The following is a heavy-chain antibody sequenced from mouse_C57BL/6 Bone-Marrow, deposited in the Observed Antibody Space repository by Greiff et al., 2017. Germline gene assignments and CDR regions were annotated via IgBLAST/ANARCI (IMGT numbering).Heavy chain of an antibody. Sequence: VQLQQSGPGLVAPSQSLSITCTVPGFSLTSYAISWVRQPPGKGLEWLGVIWTGGGTNYNSALKSRLSISKDNSKSQVFLKMNSLQTDDTARYYCARIYDGYLYYFDYWGQGTTLTVSS. CDR1: GFSLTSYA. CDR2: IWTGGGT. J-gene: IGHJ2*01. V-gene: IGHV2-9-1*01. D-gene: IGHD2-3*01. CDR3: ARIYDGYLYYFDY.